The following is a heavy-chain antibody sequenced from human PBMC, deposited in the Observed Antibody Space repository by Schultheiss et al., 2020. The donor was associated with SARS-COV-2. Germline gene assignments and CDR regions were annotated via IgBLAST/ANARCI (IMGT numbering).Heavy chain of an antibody. D-gene: IGHD1-26*01. CDR1: GFTFSDYY. J-gene: IGHJ4*02. CDR3: ANSGSYYGYYFDY. CDR2: ISSSSTI. V-gene: IGHV3-69-1*01. Sequence: GGSLRLSCAASGFTFSDYYMNWVRQAPGKGLEWVSSISSSSTIYYADSVKGRFTISRDNAKNSLYLQMNSLRAEDTAVYYCANSGSYYGYYFDYWGQGTLVTVSS.